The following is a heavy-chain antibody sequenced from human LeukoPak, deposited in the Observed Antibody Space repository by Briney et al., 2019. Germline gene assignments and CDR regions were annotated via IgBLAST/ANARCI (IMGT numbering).Heavy chain of an antibody. CDR3: ARDPDIVVVVAPNRDDAFDI. CDR2: INHSGST. J-gene: IGHJ3*02. Sequence: SETLSLTCAVYGGSFSGYYWSWIRQPPGKGLEWIGEINHSGSTNYNPSLKSRFTISVDTSKNQFSLKLSSVTAADKAVYYCARDPDIVVVVAPNRDDAFDIWGQGTMVTVSS. D-gene: IGHD2-15*01. CDR1: GGSFSGYY. V-gene: IGHV4-34*01.